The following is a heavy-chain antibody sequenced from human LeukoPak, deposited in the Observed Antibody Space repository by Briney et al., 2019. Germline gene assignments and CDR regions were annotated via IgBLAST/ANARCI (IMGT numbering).Heavy chain of an antibody. V-gene: IGHV4-34*01. D-gene: IGHD5-24*01. CDR1: GGSFSGYY. J-gene: IGHJ2*01. Sequence: SETLSLTCAVYGGSFSGYYWSWIRQPPGKGLEWIGEINHSGSTNYNPSLKSRVTISVDTSKNQFSLKLSSVTAADTAVYYCARDLGDGYNYWYFDLWGRGTLVTVSS. CDR3: ARDLGDGYNYWYFDL. CDR2: INHSGST.